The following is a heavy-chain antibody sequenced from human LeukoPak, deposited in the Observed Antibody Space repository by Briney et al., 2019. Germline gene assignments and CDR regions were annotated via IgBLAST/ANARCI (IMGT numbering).Heavy chain of an antibody. CDR1: GYTFTSYD. Sequence: GASVKVSCKASGYTFTSYDINWVRQATGQGLEWMGWMNPNSGNTGYAQKFQGRVTMTEDTSTDTAYMELSSLRSEDTAVYYCATGEWEMSVAGIWDYWGQGTLVTVSS. J-gene: IGHJ4*02. D-gene: IGHD6-19*01. V-gene: IGHV1-8*01. CDR3: ATGEWEMSVAGIWDY. CDR2: MNPNSGNT.